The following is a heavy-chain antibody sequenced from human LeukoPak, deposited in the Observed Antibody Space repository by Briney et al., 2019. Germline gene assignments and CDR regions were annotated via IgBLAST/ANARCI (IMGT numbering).Heavy chain of an antibody. V-gene: IGHV4-59*08. CDR3: AQSSGTPPYYYGMDV. CDR1: GGSISSYY. J-gene: IGHJ6*02. Sequence: PSETLSLTCTVSGGSISSYYWSRIRQPPGKGLEWIGYIYYSGSTNYNPSLKSRVTISVDTSKNQFSLKLSSVTAADTAVYYCAQSSGTPPYYYGMDVWGQGTTVTVSS. CDR2: IYYSGST. D-gene: IGHD3-10*01.